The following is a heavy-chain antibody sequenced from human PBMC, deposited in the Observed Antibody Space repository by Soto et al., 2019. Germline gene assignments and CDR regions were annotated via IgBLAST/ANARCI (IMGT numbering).Heavy chain of an antibody. Sequence: LRLSCAASGFTFSSYAMSWVRQAPGKGLEWVSAISGSGGSTYYADSVKGRFTISRGNSKNTLYLQMNSLRAEDTAVYYCAKGGPMVRGVIIGDYYYYGMDVWGQGTTVTVSS. D-gene: IGHD3-10*01. J-gene: IGHJ6*02. CDR3: AKGGPMVRGVIIGDYYYYGMDV. CDR2: ISGSGGST. V-gene: IGHV3-23*01. CDR1: GFTFSSYA.